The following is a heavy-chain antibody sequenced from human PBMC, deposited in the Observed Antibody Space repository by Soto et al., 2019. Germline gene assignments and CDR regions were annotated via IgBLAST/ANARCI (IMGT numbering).Heavy chain of an antibody. J-gene: IGHJ4*02. CDR1: GFTFSSYA. CDR3: ARDPSAAAPDY. Sequence: VGSLRLSCAASGFTFSSYAMHWVRQAPGKGLEWVAVISYDGSNKYYADSVKGRFTISRDNSKNTLYLQMNSLRAEDTAVYYCARDPSAAAPDYWGQGTLVTVS. V-gene: IGHV3-30-3*01. CDR2: ISYDGSNK. D-gene: IGHD6-13*01.